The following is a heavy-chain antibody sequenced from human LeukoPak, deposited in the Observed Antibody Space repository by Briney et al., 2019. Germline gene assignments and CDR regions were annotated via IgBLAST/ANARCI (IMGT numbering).Heavy chain of an antibody. CDR1: GYTFTDYY. V-gene: IGHV1-2*02. CDR3: AREVDKVTTFRSLYLDS. J-gene: IGHJ4*02. Sequence: ASVKVSCKASGYTFTDYYIHFVRQARGQPLEWMGWLNPDSGGTNYAPKFRGRVTMTRDISVNTAYMEVTRLISDDTAMYYCAREVDKVTTFRSLYLDSWGQGSLVTVSS. D-gene: IGHD5-12*01. CDR2: LNPDSGGT.